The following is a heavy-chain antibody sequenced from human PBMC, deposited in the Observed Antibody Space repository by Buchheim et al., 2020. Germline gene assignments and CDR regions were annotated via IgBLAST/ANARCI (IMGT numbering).Heavy chain of an antibody. CDR3: ARDRGAKSGYDPTYYYGMDV. D-gene: IGHD5-12*01. V-gene: IGHV3-30-3*01. CDR1: GFTFSSYA. J-gene: IGHJ6*02. Sequence: QVQLVESGGGVVQPGRSLRLSCAASGFTFSSYAMHWVRQAPGKGLEWVAVISYDGSNKYYADSVKGLFTISRDNSKNPLYLPMNSLRAEYTAVYYCARDRGAKSGYDPTYYYGMDVWGQGTT. CDR2: ISYDGSNK.